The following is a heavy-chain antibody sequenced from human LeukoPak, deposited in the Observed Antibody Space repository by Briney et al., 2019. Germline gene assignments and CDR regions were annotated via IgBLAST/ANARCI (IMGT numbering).Heavy chain of an antibody. CDR1: GGSISSGGYY. CDR3: ARGPPDYGGNPPDY. D-gene: IGHD4-23*01. J-gene: IGHJ4*02. CDR2: IYYSGST. V-gene: IGHV4-31*03. Sequence: SETLSLTCTVSGGSISSGGYYWSWIRQPPGKGLEWIGYIYYSGSTYYNPSLKSRVTISVDTSKNQFSLKLSSVTAADTAVYYCARGPPDYGGNPPDYWGQGTLVTVSS.